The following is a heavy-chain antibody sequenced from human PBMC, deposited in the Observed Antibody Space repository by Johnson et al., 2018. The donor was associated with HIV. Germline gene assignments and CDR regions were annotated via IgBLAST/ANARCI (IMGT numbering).Heavy chain of an antibody. D-gene: IGHD1-7*01. V-gene: IGHV3-30*03. CDR1: GFTFSDAW. CDR3: ARDQAGTTDDAFDI. J-gene: IGHJ3*02. Sequence: QVQLVESGGGLVKPGGSLRLSCAASGFTFSDAWMSWVRQAPGKGLAWVAVISYDGSNKYYADPVKGRFTISRDNSKNTLYLQMNSLRAEDTAVYYCARDQAGTTDDAFDIWGQGTMVTVSS. CDR2: ISYDGSNK.